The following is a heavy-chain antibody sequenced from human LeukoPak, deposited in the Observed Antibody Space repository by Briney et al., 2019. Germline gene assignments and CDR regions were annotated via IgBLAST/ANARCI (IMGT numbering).Heavy chain of an antibody. J-gene: IGHJ4*02. CDR2: IKQDGSEK. CDR1: GSTFSSYW. Sequence: PGGSLRLSCAASGSTFSSYWMSWVRQAPGKGLEWVANIKQDGSEKYYVDSVKGRFTISRDNAKNSLYLQMNSLRAEDTAVYYCAREGGGWLQLGIDYWGQGTLVTVSS. D-gene: IGHD5-24*01. V-gene: IGHV3-7*01. CDR3: AREGGGWLQLGIDY.